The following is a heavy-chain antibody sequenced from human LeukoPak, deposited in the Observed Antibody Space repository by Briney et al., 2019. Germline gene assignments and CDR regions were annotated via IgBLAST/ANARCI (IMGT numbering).Heavy chain of an antibody. V-gene: IGHV1-2*02. D-gene: IGHD6-19*01. J-gene: IGHJ4*02. CDR2: INPSNGDT. CDR1: GYTFSGYY. CDR3: ARVGSSGWYVHPTLDY. Sequence: ASVKVSCKASGYTFSGYYIHWVRQAPGQGLEWMAWINPSNGDTNYAQKFQGRVTMTRDTAISTAYMELTRLISDDTAVYYCARVGSSGWYVHPTLDYWGQGTLVTVSS.